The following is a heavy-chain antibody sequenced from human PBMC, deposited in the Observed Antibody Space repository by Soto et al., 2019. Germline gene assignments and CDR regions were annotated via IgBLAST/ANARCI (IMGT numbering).Heavy chain of an antibody. CDR2: IYYTGST. V-gene: IGHV4-31*03. D-gene: IGHD4-17*01. CDR3: ARADYGDRGLAFDS. Sequence: QVQLQESGPGLVKTSQTLSLTCTVSGASTGSGGSYWSWIRQHPGKGLEWIGYIYYTGSTYYSPSLKSRASISVDTSNNQFSLKLDSATAADTAVYDCARADYGDRGLAFDSWGQGTLVTVSS. J-gene: IGHJ4*02. CDR1: GASTGSGGSY.